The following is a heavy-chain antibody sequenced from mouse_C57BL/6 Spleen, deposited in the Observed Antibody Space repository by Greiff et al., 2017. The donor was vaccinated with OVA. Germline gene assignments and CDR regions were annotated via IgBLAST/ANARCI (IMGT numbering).Heavy chain of an antibody. CDR1: GFSLTSYG. J-gene: IGHJ2*01. V-gene: IGHV2-2*01. CDR3: ARNSWDVGYFDY. D-gene: IGHD4-1*01. Sequence: VKLMESGPGLVQPSQSLSITCTVSGFSLTSYGVHWVRQSPGKGLEWLGVIWSGGSTDYNAAFISRLSISKDNSKSQVFFKMNSLQADDTAIYYCARNSWDVGYFDYWGQGTTLTVSS. CDR2: IWSGGST.